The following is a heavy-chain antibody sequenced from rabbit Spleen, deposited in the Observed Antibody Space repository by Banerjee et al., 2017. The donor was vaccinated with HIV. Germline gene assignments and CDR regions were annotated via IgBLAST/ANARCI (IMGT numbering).Heavy chain of an antibody. D-gene: IGHD1-1*01. CDR3: VRVYVNSGDYVWGL. CDR1: GFSFSSSYW. Sequence: QEQLEESGGDLVKPGASLTLTCTASGFSFSSSYWMCWVRQAPGKRPEWIACIYAGSGGSTYYASWAKGRFTISKTSSTTMTLQMTSLTAADTATYFCVRVYVNSGDYVWGLWGQGTLVTVS. J-gene: IGHJ4*01. V-gene: IGHV1S45*01. CDR2: IYAGSGGST.